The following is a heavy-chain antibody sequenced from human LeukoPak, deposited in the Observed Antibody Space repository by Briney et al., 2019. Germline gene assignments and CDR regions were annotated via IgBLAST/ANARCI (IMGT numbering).Heavy chain of an antibody. J-gene: IGHJ5*02. CDR2: INYSGST. Sequence: SETLSLTCTVSGGSVSSTTYYWSWIRQPPGKGLEWIASINYSGSTYYNPSLKSRVTILVDTSKNQFSLKLSSVTAADTAVYYCARYIGYCSGGNCYSLDPWGQGTLVTVSS. CDR1: GGSVSSTTYY. D-gene: IGHD2-15*01. V-gene: IGHV4-39*07. CDR3: ARYIGYCSGGNCYSLDP.